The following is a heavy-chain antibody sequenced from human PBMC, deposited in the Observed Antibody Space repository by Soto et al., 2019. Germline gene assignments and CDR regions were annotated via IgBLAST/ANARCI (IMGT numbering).Heavy chain of an antibody. D-gene: IGHD1-1*01. CDR1: GFTFSSYD. CDR3: AKVGCESTNLGYFFDY. V-gene: IGHV3-23*01. Sequence: EVQLLESGGGLVQPGGSLRLSCAASGFTFSSYDMSWVRQAPGKGLEWVSAMSISGGSRYYAASVKGRFTISRVNSKNALFLQVNSMTFVDTAVYYCAKVGCESTNLGYFFDYWGQRTLITV. CDR2: MSISGGSR. J-gene: IGHJ4*02.